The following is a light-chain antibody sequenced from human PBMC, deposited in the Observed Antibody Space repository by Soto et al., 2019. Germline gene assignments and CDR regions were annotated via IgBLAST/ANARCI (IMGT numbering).Light chain of an antibody. CDR2: GAP. V-gene: IGKV3-15*01. CDR1: ESVSSN. CDR3: QQYNNWPPSII. Sequence: VMTQSPATLSVSPGERATLSGRASESVSSNLAWYQQRPGQAPRLLIYGAPTRATDTPVRFRGSGSGTEFTLTISSLQSEDFAVYYCQQYNNWPPSIIFGQGTRLEI. J-gene: IGKJ5*01.